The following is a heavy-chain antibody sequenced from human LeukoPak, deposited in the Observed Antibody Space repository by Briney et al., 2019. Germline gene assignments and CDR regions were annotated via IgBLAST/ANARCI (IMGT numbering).Heavy chain of an antibody. CDR1: GYSISNAYY. D-gene: IGHD6-19*01. J-gene: IGHJ4*02. V-gene: IGHV4-38-2*02. CDR3: ARDDTGYSSGRSKDFDY. CDR2: IYYSGSI. Sequence: SETLSLTCSVSGYSISNAYYWGWIRQPPGKGLEWIGSIYYSGSIFYNPSLKSRVTISIDTSKNHFSLKLSSVTAADTAVYYCARDDTGYSSGRSKDFDYWGQGTLVTVSS.